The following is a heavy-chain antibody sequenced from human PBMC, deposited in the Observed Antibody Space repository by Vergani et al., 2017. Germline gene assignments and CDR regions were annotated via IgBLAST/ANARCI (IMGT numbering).Heavy chain of an antibody. D-gene: IGHD2-15*01. V-gene: IGHV1-18*01. CDR1: GYTFTSYG. Sequence: QVQLVQSGAEVKKPGASVKVSCKASGYTFTSYGISWVRQAPGQGLEWMGWISAYNGNTNYAQKLQGRVTMTTDTSTSTAYMELRSLRSDDTAVYYCARIYCSGGSCPYNEYYGMDVWGQGTTVTVSS. CDR3: ARIYCSGGSCPYNEYYGMDV. J-gene: IGHJ6*02. CDR2: ISAYNGNT.